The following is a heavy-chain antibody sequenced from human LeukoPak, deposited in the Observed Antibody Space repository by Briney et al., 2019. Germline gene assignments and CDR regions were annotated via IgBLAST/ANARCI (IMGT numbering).Heavy chain of an antibody. Sequence: SETLSLTCTVSGGSISSYYWSWIRQPAGKGLEWIGRIYTSGSTNYNPSLKSRVTMSVDTSKNQFSLKLSSVTAADTAVYYCARGQGVTATPYYFDYWGQGTLVTVSS. D-gene: IGHD2-21*02. CDR1: GGSISSYY. J-gene: IGHJ4*02. CDR2: IYTSGST. V-gene: IGHV4-4*07. CDR3: ARGQGVTATPYYFDY.